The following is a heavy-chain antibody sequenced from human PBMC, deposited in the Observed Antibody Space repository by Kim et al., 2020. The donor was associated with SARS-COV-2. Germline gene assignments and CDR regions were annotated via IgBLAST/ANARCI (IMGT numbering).Heavy chain of an antibody. D-gene: IGHD3-9*01. V-gene: IGHV4-31*03. Sequence: SETLSLTCIVSGASISSCCYYWSWVRQHPGEGLEWIGYIYYSGGTFYNPSLKSRVTISIDTSKNQFSLKLSSVTAADTAVYYCARGDIPECWGQGTTVT. CDR1: GASISSCCYY. CDR3: ARGDIPEC. CDR2: IYYSGGT. J-gene: IGHJ6*02.